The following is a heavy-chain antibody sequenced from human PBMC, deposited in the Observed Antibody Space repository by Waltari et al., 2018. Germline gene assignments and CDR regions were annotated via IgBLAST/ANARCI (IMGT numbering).Heavy chain of an antibody. CDR2: IKEDGGEK. D-gene: IGHD3-10*01. Sequence: EVQLVESGGGLVQPGGSLSCSCGAAGLTFRQFWLSWVRQAPGKGLEWVASIKEDGGEKYYVDSLKGRIIISRDNAKNSLYLQMNSLRVEDTAVYYCARDRGYFDYWGLGTLVTVSS. CDR1: GLTFRQFW. J-gene: IGHJ4*02. V-gene: IGHV3-7*01. CDR3: ARDRGYFDY.